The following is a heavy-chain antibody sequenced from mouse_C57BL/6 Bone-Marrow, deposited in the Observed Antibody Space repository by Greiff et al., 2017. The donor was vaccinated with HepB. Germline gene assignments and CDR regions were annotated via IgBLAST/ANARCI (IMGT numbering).Heavy chain of an antibody. V-gene: IGHV1-64*01. J-gene: IGHJ4*01. CDR1: GYTFTSYW. CDR3: ARFEDWDLYAMDY. Sequence: QVHVKQPGAELVKPGASVKLSCKASGYTFTSYWMHWVKQRPGQGLEWIGMIHPNSGSTNYNEKFKSKATLTVDKSSSTAYMQLSSLTSEDSAVYYCARFEDWDLYAMDYWGQGTSVTVSS. D-gene: IGHD4-1*01. CDR2: IHPNSGST.